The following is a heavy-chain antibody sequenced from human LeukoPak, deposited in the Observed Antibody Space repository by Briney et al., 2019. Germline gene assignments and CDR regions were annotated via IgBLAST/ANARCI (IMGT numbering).Heavy chain of an antibody. D-gene: IGHD2-15*01. V-gene: IGHV3-21*01. CDR3: AKDARRVRDIGVVFGRGRGYMDV. J-gene: IGHJ6*03. Sequence: GGSLRLSCAASGFTFSSYSMNWVRQAPGKGLEWVSCISGSSSYIYYADSVKGRFTISRHNAKNSLYLQMNNLRAEDTAVYYCAKDARRVRDIGVVFGRGRGYMDVWGKGTTATISS. CDR2: ISGSSSYI. CDR1: GFTFSSYS.